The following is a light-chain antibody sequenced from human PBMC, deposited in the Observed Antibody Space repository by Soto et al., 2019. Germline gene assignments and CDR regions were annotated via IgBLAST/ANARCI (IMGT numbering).Light chain of an antibody. CDR2: DVS. J-gene: IGLJ1*01. V-gene: IGLV2-14*03. CDR3: CSYTSSSTRV. Sequence: QSALTQPASVSGSPGQSITISCSGTSIDVGGTNHVSWYLQHPGEAPKLIMYDVSNRPSGVSDRFFGSKADNTATLTVSGLQAEDEADYYCCSYTSSSTRVFGTGTKLTVL. CDR1: SIDVGGTNH.